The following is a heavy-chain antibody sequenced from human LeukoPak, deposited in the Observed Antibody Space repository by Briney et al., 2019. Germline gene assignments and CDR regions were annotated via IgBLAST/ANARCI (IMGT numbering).Heavy chain of an antibody. CDR2: ISYSGTT. D-gene: IGHD3-16*02. J-gene: IGHJ6*02. Sequence: SGTLSLTCAVSGGSITSSKWWSWVRQPPGKGLEWIGYISYSGTTSYNPSLKSRVTISVDTSKNQFSLKLRSVTAADSAVYYCARENTRNYRANYGMDVWGQGTTVTVSS. CDR1: GGSITSSKW. V-gene: IGHV4-4*02. CDR3: ARENTRNYRANYGMDV.